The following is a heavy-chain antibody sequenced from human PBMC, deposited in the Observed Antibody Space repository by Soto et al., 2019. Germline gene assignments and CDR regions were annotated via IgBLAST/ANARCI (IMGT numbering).Heavy chain of an antibody. J-gene: IGHJ4*02. CDR1: GFNFDNYG. CDR3: AKDRVGGTFYTPLGF. V-gene: IGHV3-30*18. CDR2: ITYDGSNK. Sequence: GGSLRLSCQASGFNFDNYGMHWVRQAPGKGLEWVAVITYDGSNKYYADSVKGRFTISRDNSKNTLSLHLNTLKPEDTAVYHCAKDRVGGTFYTPLGFWGQGTLVTV. D-gene: IGHD1-7*01.